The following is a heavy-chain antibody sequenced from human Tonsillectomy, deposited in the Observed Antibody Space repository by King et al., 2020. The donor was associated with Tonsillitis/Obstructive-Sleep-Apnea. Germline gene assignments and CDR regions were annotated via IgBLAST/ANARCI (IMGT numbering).Heavy chain of an antibody. Sequence: QLVQSGAEVKKPGESLRISCKGSGCSFTSYWITWVRQMPGKGLEWMGTIDPSDSYTDYSPSFQGHVTILADKSISTAYLQWSSLKASDTAMYYCASAGDYYSAMDVWGHGTTVTVSS. CDR3: ASAGDYYSAMDV. D-gene: IGHD3-10*01. CDR1: GCSFTSYW. CDR2: IDPSDSYT. J-gene: IGHJ6*02. V-gene: IGHV5-10-1*03.